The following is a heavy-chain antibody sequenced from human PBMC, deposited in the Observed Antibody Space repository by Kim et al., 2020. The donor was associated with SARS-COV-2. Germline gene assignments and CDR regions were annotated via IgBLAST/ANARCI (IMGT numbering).Heavy chain of an antibody. D-gene: IGHD3-22*01. CDR3: AKDQGYFDY. Sequence: STYADDSVKGRFTISRDNSKNTLYLQMNSLRAEDTAVYYCAKDQGYFDYWGQGTLVTVSS. V-gene: IGHV3-23*01. CDR2: ST. J-gene: IGHJ4*02.